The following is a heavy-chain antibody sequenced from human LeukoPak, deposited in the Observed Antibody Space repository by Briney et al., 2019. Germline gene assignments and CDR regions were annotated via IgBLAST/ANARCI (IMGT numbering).Heavy chain of an antibody. CDR1: GGTFSSYA. Sequence: SAKVSCKASGGTFSSYAISWVRQAPGPGLEWLGGIIPIFGTANYAQKFQGRVTVTTDESTSPVYMELSSLRSEDTAVYYCARGSYGSGRSYYYYYMDVWGKGTTVTVSS. CDR2: IIPIFGTA. J-gene: IGHJ6*03. D-gene: IGHD3-10*01. V-gene: IGHV1-69*05. CDR3: ARGSYGSGRSYYYYYMDV.